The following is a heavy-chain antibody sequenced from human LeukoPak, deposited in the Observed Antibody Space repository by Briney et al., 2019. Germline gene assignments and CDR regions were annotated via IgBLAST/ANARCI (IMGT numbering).Heavy chain of an antibody. CDR3: ARAGCSGGSCYSYYFDY. D-gene: IGHD2-15*01. V-gene: IGHV3-21*01. CDR1: GFTFSSYS. CDR2: ISSSSSYI. Sequence: PGGSLRLSCAASGFTFSSYSMNRVRQAPGKGLEWVSSISSSSSYIYYADSVKGRFTISRDNAKNSLYLQMNSLRAEDTAVYYCARAGCSGGSCYSYYFDYWGQGTLVTVSS. J-gene: IGHJ4*02.